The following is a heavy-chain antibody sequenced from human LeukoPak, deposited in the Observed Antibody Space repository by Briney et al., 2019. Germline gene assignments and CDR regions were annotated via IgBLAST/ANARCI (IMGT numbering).Heavy chain of an antibody. D-gene: IGHD3-10*01. CDR3: AREGPPRGWHHRRRDAFDI. J-gene: IGHJ3*02. Sequence: GGSLRLSCTVFGFTVSSNYMSWVRQAPGKGLEWVSEIYSDGSTYYAASVKGRFTISRDNAKNSLYLQMNSLRAEDTAVYYCAREGPPRGWHHRRRDAFDIWGQGTMVTVSS. V-gene: IGHV3-53*01. CDR1: GFTVSSNY. CDR2: IYSDGST.